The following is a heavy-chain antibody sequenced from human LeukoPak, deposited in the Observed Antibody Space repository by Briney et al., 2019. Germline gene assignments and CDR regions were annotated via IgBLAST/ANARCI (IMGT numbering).Heavy chain of an antibody. Sequence: SVTVSCTASGGTFSSYAISWVRQAPGQGLEWMGGIIPIFGTANYAQKFQGRVTITADESTSTAYMELSSLRSEDTAVYYCARGRYCSSTSCHNWFDPWGQGTLVTVSS. CDR1: GGTFSSYA. CDR2: IIPIFGTA. J-gene: IGHJ5*02. D-gene: IGHD2-2*01. CDR3: ARGRYCSSTSCHNWFDP. V-gene: IGHV1-69*01.